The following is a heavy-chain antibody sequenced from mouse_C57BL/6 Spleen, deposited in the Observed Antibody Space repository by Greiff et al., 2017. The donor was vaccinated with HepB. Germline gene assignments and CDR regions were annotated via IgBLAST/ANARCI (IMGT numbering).Heavy chain of an antibody. J-gene: IGHJ3*01. Sequence: VKVVESGAELVRPGTSVKVSCKASGYAFTNYLIEWVKQRPGQGLEWIGVINPGSGGTNYNEKFKGKATLTADKSSSTAYMQLSSLTSEDSAVYFCARGDGSSYGFAYWGQGTLVTVSA. D-gene: IGHD1-1*01. CDR3: ARGDGSSYGFAY. CDR2: INPGSGGT. V-gene: IGHV1-54*01. CDR1: GYAFTNYL.